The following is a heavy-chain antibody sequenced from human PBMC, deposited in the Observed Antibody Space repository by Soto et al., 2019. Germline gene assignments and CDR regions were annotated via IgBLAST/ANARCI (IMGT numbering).Heavy chain of an antibody. Sequence: GGSLRLSCAASGFIFNSYSMVWVRLAPGKGLEWVASISSGSDSIFYADSVKGRFTVSRDNAKNSLFLQMNNLRAEDTAVYFCARDRSADRFVQYFQHWGQGTQATVSS. D-gene: IGHD6-19*01. CDR1: GFIFNSYS. J-gene: IGHJ1*01. CDR3: ARDRSADRFVQYFQH. V-gene: IGHV3-21*01. CDR2: ISSGSDSI.